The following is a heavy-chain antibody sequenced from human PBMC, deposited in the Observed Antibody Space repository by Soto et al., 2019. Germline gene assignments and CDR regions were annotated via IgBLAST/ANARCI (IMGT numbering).Heavy chain of an antibody. CDR3: ARWVGASNWFDP. V-gene: IGHV1-2*04. CDR2: INTNTGGT. J-gene: IGHJ5*01. CDR1: GYTFTGYY. Sequence: ASVKVSCKASGYTFTGYYMHWVRQAPGQGPEWMGWINTNTGGTIYAQKFQGWVTMTRGTSINTAYMELSRLQSDDTAVYYCARWVGASNWFDPWGQGTLVT. D-gene: IGHD1-26*01.